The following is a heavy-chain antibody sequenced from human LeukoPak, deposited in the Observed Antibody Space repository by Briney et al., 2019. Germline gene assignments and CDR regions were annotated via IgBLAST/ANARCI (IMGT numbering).Heavy chain of an antibody. J-gene: IGHJ6*02. CDR1: GFTFSDHY. V-gene: IGHV3-72*01. CDR3: ARARYCSSTSCPPRYGMDV. D-gene: IGHD2-2*01. CDR2: TRNKANSYTT. Sequence: GGSLRLSCAASGFTFSDHYMDRVRQAPGKGLEWVGRTRNKANSYTTEYAASGKGRFTISRDDSKNSLYLQMNSLKTEDTAVYYCARARYCSSTSCPPRYGMDVWGQGTTVTVSS.